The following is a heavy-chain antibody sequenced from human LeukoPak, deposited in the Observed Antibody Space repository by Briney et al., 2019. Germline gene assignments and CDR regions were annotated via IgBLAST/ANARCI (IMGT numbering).Heavy chain of an antibody. Sequence: GSLRLSCAASGFTFSSYWMSWVRQAPGKGLEWVAKIKQDGSEKYYVDSVKGRFTISRDNAKNSLYLQMNSLRAEDTAVYYCARYYCTSTTCYLFDYWGQGTLVTVSS. D-gene: IGHD2-2*01. V-gene: IGHV3-7*03. CDR1: GFTFSSYW. CDR2: IKQDGSEK. CDR3: ARYYCTSTTCYLFDY. J-gene: IGHJ4*02.